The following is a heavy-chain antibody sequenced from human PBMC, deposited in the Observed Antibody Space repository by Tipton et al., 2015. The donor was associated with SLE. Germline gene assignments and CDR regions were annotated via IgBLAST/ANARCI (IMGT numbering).Heavy chain of an antibody. CDR2: IGGSGART. CDR3: AKDGSDYDSYYFDY. D-gene: IGHD5-12*01. Sequence: GSLRLSCAASGFTFNTYAMAWVRQAPGKGLEWVSGIGGSGARTYYADSVRGRFTISRDNSKNTLYLQMNSLRAEDTAVYYCAKDGSDYDSYYFDYWGQGTLVTVSS. V-gene: IGHV3-23*01. J-gene: IGHJ4*02. CDR1: GFTFNTYA.